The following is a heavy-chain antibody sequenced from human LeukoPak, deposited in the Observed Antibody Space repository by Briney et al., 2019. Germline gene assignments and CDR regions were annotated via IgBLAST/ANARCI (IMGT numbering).Heavy chain of an antibody. D-gene: IGHD1-26*01. V-gene: IGHV1-69*04. CDR2: IIPILGIG. J-gene: IGHJ6*02. CDR3: ARDRVGADYGMDV. CDR1: GGTFSSHT. Sequence: ASVKVSCKASGGTFSSHTISWVRQAPGQGLEWMGRIIPILGIGNYAQKFQGRVTITADKSTSTAYMELSSLRSEDTAVYYCARDRVGADYGMDVWGQGTTVTVSS.